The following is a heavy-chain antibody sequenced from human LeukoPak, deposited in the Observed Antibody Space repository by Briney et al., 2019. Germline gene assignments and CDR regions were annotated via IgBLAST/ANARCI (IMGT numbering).Heavy chain of an antibody. V-gene: IGHV4-39*01. CDR1: GGSISISSDY. CDR2: IYYSGNS. J-gene: IGHJ6*02. Sequence: SETLSLTCTVSGGSISISSDYWGWIRQPPGKGLEWIGDIYYSGNSYYNPSLKSRVSISVDTSKNQFSLKLSSVTAADTAVYYCARLYYYYGLDVWGQGTTVTVSS. CDR3: ARLYYYYGLDV.